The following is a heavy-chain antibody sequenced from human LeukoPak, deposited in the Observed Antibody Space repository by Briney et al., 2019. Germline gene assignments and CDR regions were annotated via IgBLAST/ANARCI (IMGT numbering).Heavy chain of an antibody. V-gene: IGHV1-2*06. CDR3: ARVVDTAMVTMVD. J-gene: IGHJ4*02. CDR1: GYTFTGYY. D-gene: IGHD5-18*01. Sequence: ASVKVSCKASGYTFTGYYMHWVRQAPGQGLEWMGRINPNRGGTNYAQKFQGRVTMTRDTSISTAYMELSRLRSDDTAVYYCARVVDTAMVTMVDWGQGTLVTVSS. CDR2: INPNRGGT.